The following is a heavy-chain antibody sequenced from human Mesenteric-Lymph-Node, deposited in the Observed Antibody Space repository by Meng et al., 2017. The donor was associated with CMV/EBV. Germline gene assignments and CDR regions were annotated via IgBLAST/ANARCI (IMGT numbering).Heavy chain of an antibody. Sequence: SVKVSCKASGYTFASYGITWVRQAPGQGLEWMGGIIPILGIANYTQKFQGRVTITADKSTSTAYMELSSLRSEDTAVYYCARAIINTGGDYWGQGTLVTVSS. CDR3: ARAIINTGGDY. CDR2: IIPILGIA. CDR1: GYTFASYG. J-gene: IGHJ4*02. V-gene: IGHV1-69*10. D-gene: IGHD3-22*01.